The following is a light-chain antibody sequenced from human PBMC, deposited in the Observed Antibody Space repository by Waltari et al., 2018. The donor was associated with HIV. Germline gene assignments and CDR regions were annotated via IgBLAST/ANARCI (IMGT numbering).Light chain of an antibody. V-gene: IGLV1-40*02. CDR1: SSNIGATFD. CDR3: AAWDARLNEYL. Sequence: QSVLTQPPSVSGAPGQRVLLSCTGSSSNIGATFDVHRYQLLPGTAPKLLIYATSNRPSGVPDRFSGSKSGTSASLAISDLQSEDEAEYYCAAWDARLNEYLFGTGTKVTVL. J-gene: IGLJ1*01. CDR2: ATS.